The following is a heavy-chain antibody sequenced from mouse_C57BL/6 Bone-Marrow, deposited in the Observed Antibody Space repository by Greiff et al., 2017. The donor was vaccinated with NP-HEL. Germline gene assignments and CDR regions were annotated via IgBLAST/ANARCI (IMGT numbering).Heavy chain of an antibody. D-gene: IGHD1-1*01. J-gene: IGHJ1*03. Sequence: QVQLQQSGAELVRPGTSVKMSCKASGYTFTNYWIGWAKQRPGHGLEWIGDIYPGGGYTNYNEKFKGKATLTADKSSSTAYMQFSSLTSEDSAIDYCARGGYYYGSSSEGYFDVWGTGTTVTVSS. CDR1: GYTFTNYW. CDR3: ARGGYYYGSSSEGYFDV. V-gene: IGHV1-63*01. CDR2: IYPGGGYT.